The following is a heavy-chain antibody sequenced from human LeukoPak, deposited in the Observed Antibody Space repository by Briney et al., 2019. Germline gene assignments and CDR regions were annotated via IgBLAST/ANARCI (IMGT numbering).Heavy chain of an antibody. J-gene: IGHJ5*02. CDR2: IRTSGDNT. Sequence: GGSLRLSCAASGFTFSNYAMSWVRQAPGKGLEWVSTIRTSGDNTYYADSVKGRFTVSRDNSKNTLYLQMISLRAEDTALYYCAKCVTGWPNWFDPWGQGTLVTVSS. D-gene: IGHD6-19*01. V-gene: IGHV3-23*01. CDR3: AKCVTGWPNWFDP. CDR1: GFTFSNYA.